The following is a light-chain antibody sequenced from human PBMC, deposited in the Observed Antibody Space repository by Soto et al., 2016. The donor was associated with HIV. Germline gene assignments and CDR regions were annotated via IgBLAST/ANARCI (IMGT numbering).Light chain of an antibody. CDR3: LQHNTXPRT. Sequence: DIQMTQSPSSLSASVGDRVTITCRASQGIGNDLGWYQQKPGKAPKRLVFAASSLQSGVPSRFSGSGSGTEFTLTISSLQPEDFATYYCLQHNTXPRTFGQGTQGGNQT. J-gene: IGKJ1*01. CDR2: AAS. CDR1: QGIGND. V-gene: IGKV1-17*01.